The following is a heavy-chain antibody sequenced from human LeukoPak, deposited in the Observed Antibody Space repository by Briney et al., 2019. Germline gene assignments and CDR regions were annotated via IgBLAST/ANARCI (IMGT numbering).Heavy chain of an antibody. CDR1: GYTFTGYY. J-gene: IGHJ4*02. CDR3: ARAPYSSGWYIRGYFDY. V-gene: IGHV1-2*02. Sequence: ASVKVSCKASGYTFTGYYMHWVRQAPGQGLEWMGWINPNSGGTNYAQKFQGRVTMTRDTSISTAYMELSRLRSDDTAVYYCARAPYSSGWYIRGYFDYWGQGTLATVSS. D-gene: IGHD6-19*01. CDR2: INPNSGGT.